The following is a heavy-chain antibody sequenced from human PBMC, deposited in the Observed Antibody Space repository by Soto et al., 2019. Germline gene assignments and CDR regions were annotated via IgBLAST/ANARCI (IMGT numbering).Heavy chain of an antibody. V-gene: IGHV3-30-3*01. Sequence: GGSLRLSCAASGFTFSSYAMHWVRQAPGKGLEWVALISYDGSDKDYADSVKGRFTISRDNSRNTLNLQMNSLGAEDTAVYYCAKDMLVCRINKCYRPSHWHLDLWGRGTLVT. CDR1: GFTFSSYA. CDR3: AKDMLVCRINKCYRPSHWHLDL. CDR2: ISYDGSDK. J-gene: IGHJ2*01. D-gene: IGHD2-8*01.